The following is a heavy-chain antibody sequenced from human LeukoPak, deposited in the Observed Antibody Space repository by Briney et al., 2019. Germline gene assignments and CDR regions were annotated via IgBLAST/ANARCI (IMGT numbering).Heavy chain of an antibody. CDR2: IYPGDSDT. Sequence: GESLKISCKGSGYSFTSYWIGWVRQMPGKGLEWMGIIYPGDSDTRYSPSFQGQVTISADKSISTAYLQWSSLKASDTAMYYCARESGIAVAGTPLNYWGQGTLVTVSP. V-gene: IGHV5-51*01. CDR1: GYSFTSYW. D-gene: IGHD6-19*01. CDR3: ARESGIAVAGTPLNY. J-gene: IGHJ4*02.